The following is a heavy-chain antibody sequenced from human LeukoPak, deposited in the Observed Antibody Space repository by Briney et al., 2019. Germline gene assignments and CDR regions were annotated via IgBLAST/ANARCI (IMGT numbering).Heavy chain of an antibody. Sequence: GGSLRLSCAASGFTFSSYGMHWVRQAPGKGLEWVAFIRYDGSNKYYADSVKGRFTISRDNSKNTLYLQMNSLRAEDTAVYYCAKDGLKSRNFDYWGQGTLVTVSS. CDR3: AKDGLKSRNFDY. CDR1: GFTFSSYG. J-gene: IGHJ4*02. CDR2: IRYDGSNK. V-gene: IGHV3-30*02.